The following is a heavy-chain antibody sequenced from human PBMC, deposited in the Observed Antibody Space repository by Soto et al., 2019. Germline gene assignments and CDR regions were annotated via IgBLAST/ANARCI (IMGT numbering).Heavy chain of an antibody. V-gene: IGHV4-30-4*01. Sequence: QVQLQESGPGLVKPSQTLSLTCTVSGGSISSGDYYWSWIRQPPGKGLEWIGYIYYSGSTYYNPSLRXRXXXSXXTSKSQFSLKLSSVTAAATAVCDCARAQGSGFLFAWGEGTMVTVSS. J-gene: IGHJ4*02. CDR3: ARAQGSGFLFA. CDR1: GGSISSGDYY. D-gene: IGHD3-10*01. CDR2: IYYSGST.